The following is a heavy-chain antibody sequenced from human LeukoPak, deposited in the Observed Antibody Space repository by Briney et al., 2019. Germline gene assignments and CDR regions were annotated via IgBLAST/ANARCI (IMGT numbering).Heavy chain of an antibody. V-gene: IGHV3-30*19. Sequence: GGSLRLSCAASGFTFSSYGMHWVRQAPGKGLEWVAVIWYDGSNKYYADSVKGRFTISRDNSKNTLYLQMNSLRAEDTAVYYCAREDRYGGGSFDYWGQGTLVTVSS. D-gene: IGHD6-19*01. CDR2: IWYDGSNK. CDR1: GFTFSSYG. CDR3: AREDRYGGGSFDY. J-gene: IGHJ4*02.